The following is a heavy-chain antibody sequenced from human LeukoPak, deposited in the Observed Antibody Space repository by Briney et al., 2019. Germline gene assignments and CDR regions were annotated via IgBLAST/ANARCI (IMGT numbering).Heavy chain of an antibody. J-gene: IGHJ3*02. Sequence: GASVKVSCKASGYTFTSYGISWVRQAPGQGLEWMGWISAYNGNTNYAQKLQGRVTMTTDTSTSTAYMELRSLRSEDTAVYYCARVSDSSGYYFGFRAFDIWGQGTMVTASS. CDR1: GYTFTSYG. CDR3: ARVSDSSGYYFGFRAFDI. D-gene: IGHD3-22*01. CDR2: ISAYNGNT. V-gene: IGHV1-18*01.